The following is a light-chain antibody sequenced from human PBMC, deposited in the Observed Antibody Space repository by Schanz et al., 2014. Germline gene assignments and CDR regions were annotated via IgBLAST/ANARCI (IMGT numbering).Light chain of an antibody. J-gene: IGLJ2*01. CDR3: QSYDSSLSGVV. V-gene: IGLV2-11*01. Sequence: QSALTQPRSVSGSPGQSVTISCTGTSSDVGGYNYVSWYQQHPGKAPKLMIYEVTKRPSGVPDRFSGSKSGNTASLTVSGLQAEDEADYYCQSYDSSLSGVVFGGGTKLTVL. CDR1: SSDVGGYNY. CDR2: EVT.